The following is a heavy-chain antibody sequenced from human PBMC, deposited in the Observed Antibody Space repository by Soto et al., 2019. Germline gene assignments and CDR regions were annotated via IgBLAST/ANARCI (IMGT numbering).Heavy chain of an antibody. J-gene: IGHJ6*03. D-gene: IGHD2-15*01. CDR1: GYTFTSYG. Sequence: QVPLVQSGAEVKKPGASVKVSCKASGYTFTSYGITWVRQAPGQGLEWMGWISAYNGNTNYAQKLQGRVTMTTDTSTSTAYVELRSLRSDDTAVYFCARGHPAANPPLYYMDVWGKGTTVTVSS. CDR2: ISAYNGNT. CDR3: ARGHPAANPPLYYMDV. V-gene: IGHV1-18*01.